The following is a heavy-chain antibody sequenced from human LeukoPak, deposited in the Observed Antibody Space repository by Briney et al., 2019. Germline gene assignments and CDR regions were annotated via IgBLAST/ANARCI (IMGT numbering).Heavy chain of an antibody. D-gene: IGHD3-3*01. J-gene: IGHJ5*02. V-gene: IGHV3-73*01. CDR2: IRSKANSYAT. CDR3: TRPLRFLEWLLEEFDP. Sequence: PGGSLRLSCAASGFTFSGSAMHWVRQASGKGLEWVGRIRSKANSYATAYAASVKGRFTISRDDSKNTAYLQMNSLKTEDTAVYYCTRPLRFLEWLLEEFDPWDQGTLVTVSS. CDR1: GFTFSGSA.